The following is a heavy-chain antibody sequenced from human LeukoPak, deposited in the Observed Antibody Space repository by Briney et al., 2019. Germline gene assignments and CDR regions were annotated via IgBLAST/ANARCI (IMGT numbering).Heavy chain of an antibody. V-gene: IGHV3-30-3*01. D-gene: IGHD3-10*01. CDR2: ISYDGSNK. Sequence: GRSLRLSCAASGFTFSSYAMHWVRQAPGKGLEWVAVISYDGSNKYYADSVKGRFTISRDDWKYTLYLQMNSLRAEDTAVYYCARDKVNYGSGSLYFDHWGQGTLVTVSS. CDR3: ARDKVNYGSGSLYFDH. J-gene: IGHJ4*02. CDR1: GFTFSSYA.